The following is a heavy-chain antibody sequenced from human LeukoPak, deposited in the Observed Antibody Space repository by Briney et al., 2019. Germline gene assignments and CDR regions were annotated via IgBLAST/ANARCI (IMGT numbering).Heavy chain of an antibody. J-gene: IGHJ1*01. V-gene: IGHV4-59*02. CDR1: SDSVSGHY. D-gene: IGHD4-17*01. CDR2: IYYDGST. Sequence: PSETLSFTCTVSSDSVSGHYWTWFRQPPGKGLECIGYIYYDGSTNYNPSLKSRLTISVDMSKNQFSLKLSSVTAADTAIYYCARGARYGGYDQPPPLWGQGTLVTVS. CDR3: ARGARYGGYDQPPPL.